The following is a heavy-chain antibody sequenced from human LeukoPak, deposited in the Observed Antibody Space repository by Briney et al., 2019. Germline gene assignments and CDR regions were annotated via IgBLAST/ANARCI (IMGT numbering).Heavy chain of an antibody. J-gene: IGHJ3*02. CDR2: INPNSGGT. CDR1: GYTFTGYY. Sequence: ASVKVSCKASGYTFTGYYMHWVRQAPGQGLEWMGWINPNSGGTNYAQKFQGRVTMTRDTSVSTAYMELSRLRSDDTAVYYCAREGIIRSGWYRRAAFDIWGQGTMVTVSS. CDR3: AREGIIRSGWYRRAAFDI. D-gene: IGHD6-19*01. V-gene: IGHV1-2*02.